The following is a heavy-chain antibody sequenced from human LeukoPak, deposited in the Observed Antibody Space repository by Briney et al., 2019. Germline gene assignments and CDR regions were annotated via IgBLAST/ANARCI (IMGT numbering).Heavy chain of an antibody. J-gene: IGHJ6*03. D-gene: IGHD3-10*01. V-gene: IGHV1-69*02. Sequence: GASVEVSCKASGGTFSSYTISWVRQAPGQGLEWMGRIIPILGVANYAQKFQGRVTITADKSTSTAYMELSSLRSEDTAVYYCARGKGYYGSGSYYYYMDVWGKGTTVTVSS. CDR2: IIPILGVA. CDR3: ARGKGYYGSGSYYYYMDV. CDR1: GGTFSSYT.